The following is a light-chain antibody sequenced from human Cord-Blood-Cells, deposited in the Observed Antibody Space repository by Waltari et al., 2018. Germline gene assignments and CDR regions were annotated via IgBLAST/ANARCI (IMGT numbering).Light chain of an antibody. Sequence: EIVLTQSPATLPLSPGERATLPCRASQSVSSYLAWYQQKPGQAPRLLIYDASNRATGIPARLSGSGSGTDFTLTISSLEPEDFAVYYCQQRSNWPLLTFGGGTKVEIK. CDR1: QSVSSY. V-gene: IGKV3-11*01. J-gene: IGKJ4*01. CDR2: DAS. CDR3: QQRSNWPLLT.